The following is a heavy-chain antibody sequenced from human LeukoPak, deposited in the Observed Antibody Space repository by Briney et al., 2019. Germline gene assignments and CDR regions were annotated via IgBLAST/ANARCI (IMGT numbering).Heavy chain of an antibody. J-gene: IGHJ4*02. D-gene: IGHD6-13*01. V-gene: IGHV3-21*01. CDR2: ISSSSSYI. CDR3: ARDSRDSSSWLPHFDY. Sequence: GGSLRLSCAASGFTFSSYSMNWVRQAPGKGLEWVSSISSSSSYIYYADSVKGRFTISRDNAKNSLYLQMNSLRAEDTAVYYCARDSRDSSSWLPHFDYWGQETLVTVSS. CDR1: GFTFSSYS.